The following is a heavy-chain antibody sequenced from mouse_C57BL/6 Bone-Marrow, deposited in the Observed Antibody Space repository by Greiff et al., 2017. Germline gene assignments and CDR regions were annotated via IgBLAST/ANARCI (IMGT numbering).Heavy chain of an antibody. Sequence: EVKLMESGGGLVQPGGSLKLSCAASGFTFSDYGMAWVRQAPRKGPEWVAFISNLAYSIYYADTVTGRFTISRENAKNTLYLEMSSLRSEDTAMYYCARTSSKLVFFDYWGQGTTLTVSS. J-gene: IGHJ2*01. CDR2: ISNLAYSI. V-gene: IGHV5-15*01. CDR1: GFTFSDYG. CDR3: ARTSSKLVFFDY. D-gene: IGHD4-1*01.